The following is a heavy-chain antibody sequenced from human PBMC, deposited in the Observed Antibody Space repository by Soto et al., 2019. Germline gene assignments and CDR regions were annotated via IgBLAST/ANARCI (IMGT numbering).Heavy chain of an antibody. J-gene: IGHJ6*02. CDR3: TTYIYSGSYLARGKDV. D-gene: IGHD1-26*01. Sequence: EVQLVESGGGLVKPGGSLRLSCAASGLTFSNAWMNWVRQAPGKGLEWVGRIKSKTDGGTTDYAAPVKGRFTISRDDSKNTLYLQMNSLKTEDTAVYYCTTYIYSGSYLARGKDVWGQGTTVTVSS. CDR1: GLTFSNAW. CDR2: IKSKTDGGTT. V-gene: IGHV3-15*07.